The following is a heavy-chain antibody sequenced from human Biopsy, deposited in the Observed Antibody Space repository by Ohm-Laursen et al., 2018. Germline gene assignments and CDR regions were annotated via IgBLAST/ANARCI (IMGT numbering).Heavy chain of an antibody. Sequence: VSSVKVSCKASGGTFINYAISWVRQAPGQGLEWMGGIIPMFGTANYAQMFQDRVTISADESTSTSYMELSSLTTEDTAIYYCARGPHSGSHSCFDYWGRGTLVTVSS. CDR3: ARGPHSGSHSCFDY. J-gene: IGHJ4*02. CDR2: IIPMFGTA. CDR1: GGTFINYA. V-gene: IGHV1-69*01. D-gene: IGHD1-26*01.